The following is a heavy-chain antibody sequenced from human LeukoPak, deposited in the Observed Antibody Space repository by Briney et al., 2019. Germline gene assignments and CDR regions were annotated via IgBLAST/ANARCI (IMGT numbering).Heavy chain of an antibody. V-gene: IGHV4-59*01. Sequence: SETPSLTCTVSGGSISSYYWNWIRQPPGKGLEWIGYIYYSGSTNYNPSLKSRVTISVDTSKNQFSLKLSSVTAADTAVYYCARGYSYGRYYFDYWGQGTLVTVSS. D-gene: IGHD5-18*01. CDR3: ARGYSYGRYYFDY. J-gene: IGHJ4*02. CDR1: GGSISSYY. CDR2: IYYSGST.